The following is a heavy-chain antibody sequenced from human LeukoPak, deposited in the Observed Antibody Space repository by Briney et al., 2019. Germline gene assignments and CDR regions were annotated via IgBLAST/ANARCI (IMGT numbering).Heavy chain of an antibody. CDR1: GGSISSSSYY. CDR3: ARHFNRDYPDY. CDR2: IYYSGST. J-gene: IGHJ4*02. Sequence: PSQTLSLTCTVSGGSISSSSYYWGWIRQPPGKGLEWIGSIYYSGSTYYNPSLKSRVTISVDTSKNQFSLKLSSVTAADTAVYYCARHFNRDYPDYWGQGTLVTVSS. V-gene: IGHV4-39*01. D-gene: IGHD1-14*01.